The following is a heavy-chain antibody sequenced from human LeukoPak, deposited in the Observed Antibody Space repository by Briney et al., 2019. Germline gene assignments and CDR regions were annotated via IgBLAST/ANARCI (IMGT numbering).Heavy chain of an antibody. D-gene: IGHD3-9*01. J-gene: IGHJ4*02. CDR2: INYSGST. CDR1: GGSFSGYF. Sequence: SETLSLTCAVYGGSFSGYFWSWIRQPPGKGLEWIGEINYSGSTNYNPSLKSRVTISVDTSKNQFSLKLSSVTAADTAVYYCASSAYYDILTGYYPFGYWGQGTLVTVSS. V-gene: IGHV4-34*01. CDR3: ASSAYYDILTGYYPFGY.